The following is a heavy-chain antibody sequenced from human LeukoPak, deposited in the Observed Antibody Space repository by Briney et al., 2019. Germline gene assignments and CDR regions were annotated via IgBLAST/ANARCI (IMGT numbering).Heavy chain of an antibody. D-gene: IGHD5-18*01. Sequence: QPGGSLRLSCAASGFTFSSYAVSWVRQAPGKGLEWVSAISGSGGSTYYADSVKGRFTISRDNSKNTLYLQMNSLRAEDTAVYYCAKDLLPRDTAMVVDYWGQGTLVTVSS. CDR3: AKDLLPRDTAMVVDY. CDR1: GFTFSSYA. V-gene: IGHV3-23*01. J-gene: IGHJ4*02. CDR2: ISGSGGST.